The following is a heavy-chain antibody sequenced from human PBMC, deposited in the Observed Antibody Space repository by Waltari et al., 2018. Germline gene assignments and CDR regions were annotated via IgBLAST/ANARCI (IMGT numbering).Heavy chain of an antibody. CDR3: AKDNGLRFLEWSYYFDY. CDR2: ISWNRGSI. V-gene: IGHV3-9*01. CDR1: GFTFDDYA. Sequence: EVQLVESGGGLVQPGRSLRLSCAASGFTFDDYAMHWVRQAPGKGLEWVSGISWNRGSIGYADSVKGRFTISRDNAKNSLYLQMNSLRAEDTALYYCAKDNGLRFLEWSYYFDYWGQGTLVTVSS. D-gene: IGHD3-3*01. J-gene: IGHJ4*02.